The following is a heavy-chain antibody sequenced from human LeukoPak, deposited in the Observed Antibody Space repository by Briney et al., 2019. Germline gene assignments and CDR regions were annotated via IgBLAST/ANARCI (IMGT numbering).Heavy chain of an antibody. CDR1: GGSISSSSYY. CDR2: IYHSGST. V-gene: IGHV4-39*07. CDR3: ARGDFLDY. J-gene: IGHJ4*02. D-gene: IGHD2-21*02. Sequence: SETLSLTCTVSGGSISSSSYYWGWIRQPPGKGLEWIGEIYHSGSTNYNPSLKSRVTISVDKSKNQFSLKLSSVTAADTAVYYCARGDFLDYWGQGTLVTVSS.